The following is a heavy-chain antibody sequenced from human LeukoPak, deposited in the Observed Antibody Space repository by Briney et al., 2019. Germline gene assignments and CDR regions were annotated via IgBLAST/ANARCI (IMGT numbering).Heavy chain of an antibody. CDR2: IWYDGGKE. CDR3: ARGSDFFDSGGYFYPPGY. CDR1: GFTFSSYA. J-gene: IGHJ4*02. Sequence: GGSLRLSCAASGFTFSSYAMHWVRQGPGKGLEWVAVIWYDGGKEYYADSVKGRFTVSRDNSKNTLYLQMNSLRAEDTAVYYCARGSDFFDSGGYFYPPGYWGQGTLVTVSS. D-gene: IGHD3-22*01. V-gene: IGHV3-33*08.